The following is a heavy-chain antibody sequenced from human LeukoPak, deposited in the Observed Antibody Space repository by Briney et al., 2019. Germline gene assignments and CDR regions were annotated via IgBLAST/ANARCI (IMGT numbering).Heavy chain of an antibody. D-gene: IGHD6-13*01. CDR3: SQQPTGDY. CDR2: IYYSGST. CDR1: GGSISSSSYY. Sequence: SETLSLTCTVSGGSISSSSYYWGWIRQPPGKGLEWIGSIYYSGSTYYNPSLKSRVTISVDTSKNQFSLKLSSVTAADTAVYYCSQQPTGDYWGQGTLVTVSS. J-gene: IGHJ4*02. V-gene: IGHV4-39*07.